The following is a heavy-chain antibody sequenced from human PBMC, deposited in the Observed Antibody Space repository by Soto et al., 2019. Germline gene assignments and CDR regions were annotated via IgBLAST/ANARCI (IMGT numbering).Heavy chain of an antibody. Sequence: QVQLQESGPGLVKPSQTLSLTCTVSGGSISSGDYYWSWIRQPPGKGLEWIGYIYYSGSTYYNPSFKSRVTISVDTSKNQFSLKRSSVTAADTAVYYCARDGRLDSSGYSPFEYWGQGTLVTVSS. D-gene: IGHD3-22*01. CDR2: IYYSGST. CDR1: GGSISSGDYY. CDR3: ARDGRLDSSGYSPFEY. V-gene: IGHV4-30-4*01. J-gene: IGHJ4*02.